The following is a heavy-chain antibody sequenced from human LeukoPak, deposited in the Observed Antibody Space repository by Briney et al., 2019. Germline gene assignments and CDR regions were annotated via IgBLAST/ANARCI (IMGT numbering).Heavy chain of an antibody. J-gene: IGHJ6*02. CDR1: GFTFTIYW. D-gene: IGHD6-13*01. Sequence: PGGSLRLSCAASGFTFTIYWMHWVRQVPGKGLVWVSGMNSEGTTTIYADSVKGRLTISRDNAKNSLYLQMNSLRAEDTAVYYCARGSAAGEYYYYYYGMDVWGQGTTVTVSS. V-gene: IGHV3-74*01. CDR3: ARGSAAGEYYYYYYGMDV. CDR2: MNSEGTTT.